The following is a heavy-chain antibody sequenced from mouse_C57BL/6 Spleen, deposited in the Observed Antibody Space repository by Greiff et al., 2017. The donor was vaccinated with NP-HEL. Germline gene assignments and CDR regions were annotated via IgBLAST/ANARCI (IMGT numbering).Heavy chain of an antibody. CDR2: ISYDGSN. D-gene: IGHD1-1*01. V-gene: IGHV3-6*01. Sequence: DVKLQESGPGLVKPSQSLSLTCSVTGYSITSGYYWNWIRQFPGNKLEWMGYISYDGSNNYNPSLKNRISITRDTSKTQFFLKLNSVTTEDTATYYWASGGITTVPFAYWGQGTLVTVSA. J-gene: IGHJ3*01. CDR1: GYSITSGYY. CDR3: ASGGITTVPFAY.